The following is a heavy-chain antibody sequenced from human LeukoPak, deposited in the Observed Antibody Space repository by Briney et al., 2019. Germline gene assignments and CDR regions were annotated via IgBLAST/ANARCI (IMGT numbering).Heavy chain of an antibody. V-gene: IGHV4-34*01. CDR2: INHSGST. J-gene: IGHJ4*02. CDR1: GGSFSGYY. CDR3: ARGGHSSWEYYFDY. D-gene: IGHD6-13*01. Sequence: SETLSLTCAVYGGSFSGYYWSWIRQPPGKGLEWIGEINHSGSTNYNPSLKSRVTISVDTSKNQFSLKLSSVTAADTAVYYCARGGHSSWEYYFDYWGQGTLVTVSS.